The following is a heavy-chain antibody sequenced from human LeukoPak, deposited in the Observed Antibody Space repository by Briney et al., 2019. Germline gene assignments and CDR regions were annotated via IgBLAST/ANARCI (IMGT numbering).Heavy chain of an antibody. J-gene: IGHJ6*02. Sequence: GGSLRLSCAASGFTFSSYWMSWVRQAPGKGLEWVAVISYDGSNKYYADSVKGRFTISRDNSKNTLYLQMNSLRAEDTAVYYCARVPVLLGSSGYYYPYYYYGMDVWGQGTTVTVSS. CDR1: GFTFSSYW. V-gene: IGHV3-30-3*01. CDR3: ARVPVLLGSSGYYYPYYYYGMDV. CDR2: ISYDGSNK. D-gene: IGHD3-22*01.